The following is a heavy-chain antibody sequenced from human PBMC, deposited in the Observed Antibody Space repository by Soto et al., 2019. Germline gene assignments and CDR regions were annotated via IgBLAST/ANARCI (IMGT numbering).Heavy chain of an antibody. Sequence: SETLSLTCAVSGGSISSGGYSWSWIRQPPGKGLEWIGCIYHXGXXXXXXSLXXXXTXSVXXSKXXXSXXXXXXXAADTAVYYCARVPDYWGQGILVTFSS. CDR1: GGSISSGGYS. CDR3: ARVPDY. V-gene: IGHV4-30-2*01. D-gene: IGHD2-2*01. CDR2: IYHXGXX. J-gene: IGHJ4*02.